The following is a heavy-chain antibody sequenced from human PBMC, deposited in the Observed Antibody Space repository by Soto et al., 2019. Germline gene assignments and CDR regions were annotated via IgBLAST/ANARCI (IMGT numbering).Heavy chain of an antibody. J-gene: IGHJ5*02. CDR3: ARVGDSSRFDP. D-gene: IGHD6-13*01. CDR2: IYYSGST. Sequence: QLQLQESGPGLVKPSETLSLTCTVSGGSISSSSYYWGWIRQPPGKGLEWIGSIYYSGSTYYNPSLKSRVTISVDTSKNQFSLKLSSVTAADTAVYYCARVGDSSRFDPWGQGTLVTVSS. CDR1: GGSISSSSYY. V-gene: IGHV4-39*01.